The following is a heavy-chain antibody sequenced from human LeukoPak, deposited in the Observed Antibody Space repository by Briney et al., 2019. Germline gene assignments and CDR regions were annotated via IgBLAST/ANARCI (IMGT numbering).Heavy chain of an antibody. D-gene: IGHD2-15*01. CDR2: INPSGGST. J-gene: IGHJ4*02. V-gene: IGHV1-46*01. Sequence: ASVKVSCKASGYTFTGYYMHWVRQAPGQGLEWMGIINPSGGSTSYAQKFQGRVTMTRDMSTSTVYMELSSLRSEDTAVYYCAREGVAAIDYWGQGTLVTVSS. CDR3: AREGVAAIDY. CDR1: GYTFTGYY.